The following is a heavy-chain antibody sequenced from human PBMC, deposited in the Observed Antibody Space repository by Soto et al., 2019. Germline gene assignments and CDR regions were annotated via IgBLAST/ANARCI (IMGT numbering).Heavy chain of an antibody. Sequence: QVQLVQSGAEVKKPGSSVKVSCKASGGTFSSYAISWVRQAPGQGLEWMGGIIPIFGTANYAKKFQGRVTITADESTSTAYMELSSLRSEDTAVYYCARGYSSGWEERVEYFQHWGQVTLVTVSS. D-gene: IGHD6-19*01. V-gene: IGHV1-69*12. CDR3: ARGYSSGWEERVEYFQH. CDR2: IIPIFGTA. J-gene: IGHJ1*01. CDR1: GGTFSSYA.